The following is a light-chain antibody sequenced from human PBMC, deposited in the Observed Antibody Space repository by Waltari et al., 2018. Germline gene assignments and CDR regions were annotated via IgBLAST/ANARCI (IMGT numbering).Light chain of an antibody. CDR2: LTS. Sequence: DIVITQSPLSLPVTPGEPASTSCRSSQSLLHSNGNTYVEWFLQKPGQSPQLLIYLTSRRASGVPDRFIGSGSGTDFTLKISRVEAEDVGIYYCMQDLQTPWTFGQGTRVEIK. V-gene: IGKV2-28*01. CDR3: MQDLQTPWT. CDR1: QSLLHSNGNTY. J-gene: IGKJ1*01.